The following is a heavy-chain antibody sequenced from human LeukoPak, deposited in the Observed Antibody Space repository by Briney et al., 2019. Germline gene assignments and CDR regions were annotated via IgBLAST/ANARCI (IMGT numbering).Heavy chain of an antibody. V-gene: IGHV5-51*01. Sequence: GESLKISCQGSGYRFSTSWIAWLRHMPGQVLEWMDSIYPGDSDTSYSPSFEGQVTISAVQSINTAYLQWTSLKASDSAIYYCARLMYNTNLEAFDIWGQGTLVTVSS. CDR1: GYRFSTSW. J-gene: IGHJ3*02. D-gene: IGHD1-1*01. CDR3: ARLMYNTNLEAFDI. CDR2: IYPGDSDT.